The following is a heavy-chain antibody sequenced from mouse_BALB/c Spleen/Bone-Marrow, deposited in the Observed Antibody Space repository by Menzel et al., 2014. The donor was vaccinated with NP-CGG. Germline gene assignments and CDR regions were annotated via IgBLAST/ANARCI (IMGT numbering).Heavy chain of an antibody. CDR1: GFSLXSYG. V-gene: IGHV2-9*02. CDR2: IWAGGST. D-gene: IGHD3-2*01. Sequence: VKLEESGPGLVAPSQSLSITCTVSGFSLXSYGVHWVRQPPGKGLEWLGVIWAGGSTNYNSALMSRLSISKDNSKSQVFLKMNSLQTDDTAMYYCARALDSSGYGFAYWGQGTLVTVSA. J-gene: IGHJ3*01. CDR3: ARALDSSGYGFAY.